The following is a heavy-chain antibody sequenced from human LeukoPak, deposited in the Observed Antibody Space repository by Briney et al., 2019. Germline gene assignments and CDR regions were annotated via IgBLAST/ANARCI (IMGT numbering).Heavy chain of an antibody. CDR1: GFTFSTYG. J-gene: IGHJ5*02. Sequence: GGSLRLSCAASGFTFSTYGMHWVRQAPGKGLEWLAVIWHDGSDKYYADSVKGRFTISRDNSKNTLYLQMNSLRAEDTAVYYCAKYTAVGVRWFDPWGQGTLVTVSS. CDR2: IWHDGSDK. D-gene: IGHD3-10*02. CDR3: AKYTAVGVRWFDP. V-gene: IGHV3-33*06.